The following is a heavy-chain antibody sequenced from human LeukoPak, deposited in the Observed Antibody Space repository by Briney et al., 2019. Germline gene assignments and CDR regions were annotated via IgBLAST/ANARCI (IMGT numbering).Heavy chain of an antibody. CDR1: GLTFSRYW. Sequence: GGSLRLSCAASGLTFSRYWMHWVRQAPGKGLVWVSRINSDGRSTSYADSVKGRFTISRDNAKNTLYLQMNSLRAEDTAVYYCARDWTYYDSSGYFDYWGQGTLVIVSS. CDR2: INSDGRST. CDR3: ARDWTYYDSSGYFDY. V-gene: IGHV3-74*01. J-gene: IGHJ4*02. D-gene: IGHD3-22*01.